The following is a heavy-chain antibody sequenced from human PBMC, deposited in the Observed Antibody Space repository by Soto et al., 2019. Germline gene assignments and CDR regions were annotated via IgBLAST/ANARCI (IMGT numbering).Heavy chain of an antibody. D-gene: IGHD1-26*01. CDR2: IIPIFGTA. V-gene: IGHV1-69*13. J-gene: IGHJ1*01. CDR3: ARHSGSYPDGSEYFQH. Sequence: SVKVSCKASGGTFSSYAISWVRQAPGQGLEWMGGIIPIFGTANYAQKFQGRVTITADESTSTAYMELSSLRSEDTAVYYCARHSGSYPDGSEYFQHWGQGTLVTVSS. CDR1: GGTFSSYA.